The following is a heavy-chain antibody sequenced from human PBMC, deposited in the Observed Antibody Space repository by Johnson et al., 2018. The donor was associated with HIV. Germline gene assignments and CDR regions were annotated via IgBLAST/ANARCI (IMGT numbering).Heavy chain of an antibody. CDR3: AKDRSTGWYPAFDI. D-gene: IGHD6-19*01. Sequence: VQLVESGGGLIQPGGSLRLSCEASGFTFSSYAMNWVRQAPGKGLEWVSAISGRGGSTYYADSVQGRFTISRDNSKNTLYLQMNSLRAEDTALYYCAKDRSTGWYPAFDIWGQGTMVTVSS. V-gene: IGHV3-23*04. CDR1: GFTFSSYA. CDR2: ISGRGGST. J-gene: IGHJ3*02.